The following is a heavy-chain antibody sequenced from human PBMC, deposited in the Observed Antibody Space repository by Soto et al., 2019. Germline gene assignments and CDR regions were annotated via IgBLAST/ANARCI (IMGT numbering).Heavy chain of an antibody. CDR2: IHVSGST. J-gene: IGHJ6*02. Sequence: LSLTCTVSGGSVSSGSYQWTWIRQPPGKGLEWIGYIHVSGSTNDNPSLKGRVTMSIDTSKNQFSLKLSSVTAADTAVYYCARDGHGMDVWGQGTKVTVSS. CDR1: GGSVSSGSYQ. CDR3: ARDGHGMDV. V-gene: IGHV4-61*01.